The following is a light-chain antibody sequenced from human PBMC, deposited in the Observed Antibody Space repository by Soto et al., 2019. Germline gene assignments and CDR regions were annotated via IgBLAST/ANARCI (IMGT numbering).Light chain of an antibody. CDR2: GYK. Sequence: QSVLTQPPSVSWAPGQRITISCTGTSPNVGAGYEVHWYQHLPGRAPRLLVYGYKNRASGIPDRLAVSRSGTSDSPAITGLQAEDEADYFCQSVDISLRGVVFGGGTKLTVL. J-gene: IGLJ2*01. CDR3: QSVDISLRGVV. V-gene: IGLV1-40*02. CDR1: SPNVGAGYE.